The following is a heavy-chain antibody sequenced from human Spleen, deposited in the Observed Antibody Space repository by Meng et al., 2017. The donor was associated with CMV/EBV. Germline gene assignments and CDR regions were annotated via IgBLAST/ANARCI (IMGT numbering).Heavy chain of an antibody. V-gene: IGHV3-15*01. CDR3: TTEPYCSGGSCWYGWFDP. J-gene: IGHJ5*02. CDR1: AG. Sequence: AGMRWVRQAPGKGLEWVGRIKSKTDGGTTDYAGPVKGRFTISRDDSKNTLYLQMNSLKTEDTAVYYCTTEPYCSGGSCWYGWFDPWGQGTLVTVSS. CDR2: IKSKTDGGTT. D-gene: IGHD2-15*01.